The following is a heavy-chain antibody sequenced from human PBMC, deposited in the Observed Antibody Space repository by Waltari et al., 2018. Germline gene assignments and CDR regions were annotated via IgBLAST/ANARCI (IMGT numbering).Heavy chain of an antibody. CDR2: LNSDSGHP. CDR3: ARGLPLMPLATPSPNF. CDR1: GYTFSHYD. D-gene: IGHD2-15*01. J-gene: IGHJ4*02. Sequence: QVQLVQSGADVKKPGASVKVSCTTSGYTFSHYDINWVRQAPGQGLEWMGWLNSDSGHPTSAQRCPVLGTLTSDTSITTSYMALTSRTADDTAVYYYARGLPLMPLATPSPNFWGQGTLVTVSS. V-gene: IGHV1-8*01.